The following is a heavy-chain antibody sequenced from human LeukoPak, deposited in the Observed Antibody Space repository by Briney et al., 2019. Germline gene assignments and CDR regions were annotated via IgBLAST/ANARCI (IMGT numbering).Heavy chain of an antibody. Sequence: PGGSLRLSCAASGFTFSNAWMSWVRQAPGKGLEWVGRIKSKTDGGTTDYAAPVKGRFTISRDDSKNTLYLQMNSLKTEDTAVYYCTTEAILWFGETAYYYYYMDVWGKGTTVTVSS. CDR3: TTEAILWFGETAYYYYYMDV. CDR2: IKSKTDGGTT. CDR1: GFTFSNAW. D-gene: IGHD3-10*01. V-gene: IGHV3-15*01. J-gene: IGHJ6*03.